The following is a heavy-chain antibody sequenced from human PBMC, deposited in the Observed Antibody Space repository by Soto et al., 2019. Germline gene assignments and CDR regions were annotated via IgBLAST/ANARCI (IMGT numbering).Heavy chain of an antibody. V-gene: IGHV5-10-1*01. D-gene: IGHD3-22*01. CDR1: GYSFTSYR. Sequence: LKISCKGSGYSFTSYRISRVRQMPGKGLEWMGCIDPSDSYTNYSPSFQGHVTISADKSISTAYLQWSSLKASDTAMYYCARLYYENHFPYWGQGTLVTVSS. J-gene: IGHJ4*02. CDR2: IDPSDSYT. CDR3: ARLYYENHFPY.